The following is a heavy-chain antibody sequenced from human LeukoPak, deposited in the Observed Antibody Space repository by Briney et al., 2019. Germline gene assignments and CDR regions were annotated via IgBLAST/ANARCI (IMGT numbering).Heavy chain of an antibody. V-gene: IGHV4-30-4*08. CDR2: IYYSGST. Sequence: PSQTLSLTCSVSGASTSSGSYYWSWIRQPPGKGLEWIGYIYYSGSTYYNPSLKSRVTISVDTSKNQFSLKLSSVTAADTAVYYCARVKKQQLVPNYYYYMDVWGKGTTVTVSS. D-gene: IGHD6-13*01. J-gene: IGHJ6*03. CDR3: ARVKKQQLVPNYYYYMDV. CDR1: GASTSSGSYY.